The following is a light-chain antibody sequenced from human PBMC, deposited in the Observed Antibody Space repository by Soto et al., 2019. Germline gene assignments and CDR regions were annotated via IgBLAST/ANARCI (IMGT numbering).Light chain of an antibody. CDR1: QSVRSY. Sequence: EIVFTQSPATLSLSPGEGATLYCRASQSVRSYLAWYQQKPGQAPRLLIYDASNRATGIPARFSGSGSGTDFTLTISSLEPEDFGLYYCQQRSDWPRVTFGGGTKVE. J-gene: IGKJ4*01. CDR2: DAS. V-gene: IGKV3-11*01. CDR3: QQRSDWPRVT.